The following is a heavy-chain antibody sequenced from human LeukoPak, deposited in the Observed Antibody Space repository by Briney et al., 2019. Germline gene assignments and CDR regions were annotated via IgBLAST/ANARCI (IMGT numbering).Heavy chain of an antibody. D-gene: IGHD2-21*02. CDR2: ISGGGDIT. Sequence: GGSLRLSCAASGFNFANHAMSWVRQTPGKGLEWVSAISGGGDITYYADSVTGRFTISRDNSKDTLFLQMHSPRPGDTAVYYCVREDTPATANYWGQGTLVTISS. CDR3: VREDTPATANY. J-gene: IGHJ4*02. CDR1: GFNFANHA. V-gene: IGHV3-23*01.